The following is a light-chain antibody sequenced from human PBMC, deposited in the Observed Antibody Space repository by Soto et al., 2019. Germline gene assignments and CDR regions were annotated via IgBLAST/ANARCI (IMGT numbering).Light chain of an antibody. J-gene: IGKJ5*01. CDR2: GSS. CDR1: QLFSSN. V-gene: IGKV3-15*01. CDR3: QQYNDWPRT. Sequence: EIVMTQSPSTVSVSQGESVTLSCRASQLFSSNLAWYQRRPGQAPRLLIYGSSTRATGVPPRFSGSASGTEFTLTISSLQSEDLGVYYCQQYNDWPRTFGQGTRLEIK.